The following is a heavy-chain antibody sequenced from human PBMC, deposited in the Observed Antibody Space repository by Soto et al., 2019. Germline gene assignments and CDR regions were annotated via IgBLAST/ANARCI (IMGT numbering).Heavy chain of an antibody. J-gene: IGHJ4*02. CDR1: GFTFSSYS. V-gene: IGHV3-21*01. Sequence: EVQLVESGGGLVKPGGSLRLSCAASGFTFSSYSMNWVRQAPGKGLEWVSSISSSSSYIYYADSVKGRFTISRDNAKNSLYLQMNSLRAEDTAVYYCARDSRWLQCTYYFDYWGQGTLVTVSS. CDR3: ARDSRWLQCTYYFDY. CDR2: ISSSSSYI. D-gene: IGHD5-12*01.